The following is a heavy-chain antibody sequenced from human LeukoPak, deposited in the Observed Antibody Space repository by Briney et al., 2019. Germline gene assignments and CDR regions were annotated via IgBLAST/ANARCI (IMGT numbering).Heavy chain of an antibody. CDR3: ARDQGPRVAVDFDY. CDR2: ISSSGSAM. J-gene: IGHJ4*02. Sequence: PGGSLRLSCAASGFTFSSYAMHWVRQAPGKGLEWVSYISSSGSAMYYADSVKGRFTVSRDNAKRSLYLQMNSLRAEDTAVYYCARDQGPRVAVDFDYWGQGTLVTVSS. CDR1: GFTFSSYA. V-gene: IGHV3-48*01. D-gene: IGHD6-19*01.